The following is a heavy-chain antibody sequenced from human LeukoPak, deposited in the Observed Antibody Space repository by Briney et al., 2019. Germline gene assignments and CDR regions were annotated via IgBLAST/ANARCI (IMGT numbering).Heavy chain of an antibody. CDR3: ARVLYSGSYFDY. CDR1: GFTFSSYA. Sequence: GGSLRLSCAASGFTFSSYAMHWVRQAPGKGLEWVAVISYDGSNKYYADSVKGRFTISRDNSKNTLYLQMNSLRAEDTAVYYCARVLYSGSYFDYWGQGTLVTVSS. V-gene: IGHV3-30-3*01. J-gene: IGHJ4*02. D-gene: IGHD1-26*01. CDR2: ISYDGSNK.